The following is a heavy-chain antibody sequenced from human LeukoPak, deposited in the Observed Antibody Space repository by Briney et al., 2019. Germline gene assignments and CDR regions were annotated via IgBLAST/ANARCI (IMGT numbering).Heavy chain of an antibody. J-gene: IGHJ4*02. V-gene: IGHV3-21*04. D-gene: IGHD3-22*01. CDR3: ARDDSSSGYYF. CDR1: GFTFSSYS. CDR2: ISSSSTYI. Sequence: GGSLRLSCAASGFTFSSYSMNWVRQAPGKGLEWVSSISSSSTYIYYADSVKGRFTISRDNAKNSLYLQMNSLRVEDTAVYYCARDDSSSGYYFWGQGTLVTVSS.